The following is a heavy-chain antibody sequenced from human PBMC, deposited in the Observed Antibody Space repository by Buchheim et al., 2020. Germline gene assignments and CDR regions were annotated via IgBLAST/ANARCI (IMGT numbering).Heavy chain of an antibody. Sequence: QVHLVESGGGVVQPGRSLRLSCAASGFTFSTYGVHWVRQAPGKGLEWVAVISYDGSKKYYADSVKGRFTISRDNSKNTLYMQMNSLRAEDTAVYYCAKNSMGPYSDILTGYYSLDYWGPGTL. V-gene: IGHV3-30*18. D-gene: IGHD3-9*01. CDR1: GFTFSTYG. CDR3: AKNSMGPYSDILTGYYSLDY. CDR2: ISYDGSKK. J-gene: IGHJ4*02.